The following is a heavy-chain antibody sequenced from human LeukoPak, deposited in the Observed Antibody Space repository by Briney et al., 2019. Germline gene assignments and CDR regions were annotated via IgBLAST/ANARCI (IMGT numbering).Heavy chain of an antibody. CDR2: FDPEDGET. D-gene: IGHD5-12*01. Sequence: GASAKVSCKVSGYTLTELSMHWVRQAPGKGLEWMGGFDPEDGETIYAQKFQGRVTMTEDTSTDTAYMELSSLRSEDTAVYYCATVSGYDRDFDYWGQGTLVTVSS. V-gene: IGHV1-24*01. CDR3: ATVSGYDRDFDY. CDR1: GYTLTELS. J-gene: IGHJ4*02.